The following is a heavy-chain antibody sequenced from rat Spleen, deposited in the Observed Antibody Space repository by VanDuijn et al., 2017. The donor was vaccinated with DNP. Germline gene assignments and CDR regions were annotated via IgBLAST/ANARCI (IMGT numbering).Heavy chain of an antibody. Sequence: EVQLVETGGGLVQPGRSLKLSCVASGFTFSSYWMYWVRQAPGQGLEWVASITTDGGGTYYPDSVKGRFTISRDNADNTVYLQMNSLRSEDTATYYCTTFEGTNAWGQGTSVTVSS. J-gene: IGHJ4*01. CDR2: ITTDGGGT. D-gene: IGHD1-11*01. V-gene: IGHV5-58*01. CDR1: GFTFSSYW. CDR3: TTFEGTNA.